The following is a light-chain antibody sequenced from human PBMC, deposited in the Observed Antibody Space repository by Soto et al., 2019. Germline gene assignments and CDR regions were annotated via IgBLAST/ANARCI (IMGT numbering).Light chain of an antibody. CDR1: QSISNW. CDR2: KAS. J-gene: IGKJ1*01. Sequence: DIQMTQSPSTLSASVGDRVIITCRASQSISNWLAWYQQKPGKAPKLLIYKASTLESGVPSRFTGSGSGTDFTLTTSSLQPDDFATYYCQQYDTYWTFGQGTKVEIK. V-gene: IGKV1-5*03. CDR3: QQYDTYWT.